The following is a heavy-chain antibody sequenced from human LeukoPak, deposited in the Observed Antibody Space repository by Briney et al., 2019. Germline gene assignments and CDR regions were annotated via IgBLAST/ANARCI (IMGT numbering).Heavy chain of an antibody. CDR2: ISGSGGST. J-gene: IGHJ4*02. Sequence: GGSLRLSCAASGFTFSNYAMSWVRQAPGKGLEWVSAISGSGGSTYYADSVKGRFTISRDNSKNTLYLQMNSLRAEDTAVYYCAKLRDYYGSGSYFDYWGQGTLVTVSS. V-gene: IGHV3-23*01. CDR1: GFTFSNYA. CDR3: AKLRDYYGSGSYFDY. D-gene: IGHD3-10*01.